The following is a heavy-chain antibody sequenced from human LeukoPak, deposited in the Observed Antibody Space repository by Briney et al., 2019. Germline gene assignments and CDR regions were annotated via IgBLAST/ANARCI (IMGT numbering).Heavy chain of an antibody. CDR1: GYTSTTYD. D-gene: IGHD3-22*01. CDR3: ARGLGDYYDTSDYYYAVPAH. CDR2: MNPNSGDT. Sequence: ASPTLSRTASGYTSTTYDITWVRPAPGQGGEGVGWMNPNSGDTAYEQKFQGRVAMTRDASITTAYMELSSLRSEDTAVYYCARGLGDYYDTSDYYYAVPAHWGQGTLVTVSS. J-gene: IGHJ4*02. V-gene: IGHV1-8*01.